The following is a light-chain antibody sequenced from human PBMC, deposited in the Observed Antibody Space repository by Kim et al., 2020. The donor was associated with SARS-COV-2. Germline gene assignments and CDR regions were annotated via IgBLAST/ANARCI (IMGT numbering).Light chain of an antibody. CDR2: DVT. Sequence: PGQSVTISCTGTSSDVGGYNYVSWYQQHTGKAPKLMIYDVTKRPSGVPDRFSGSKSGNTASLTISGLQAEDEADYYCCSYVGTYRVFGGGTQLTVL. J-gene: IGLJ3*02. V-gene: IGLV2-11*01. CDR1: SSDVGGYNY. CDR3: CSYVGTYRV.